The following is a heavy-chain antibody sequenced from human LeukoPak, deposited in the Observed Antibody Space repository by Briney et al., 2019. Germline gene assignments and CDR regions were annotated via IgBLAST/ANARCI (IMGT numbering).Heavy chain of an antibody. D-gene: IGHD1-7*01. Sequence: GGSLRLSCTASGFTFGDYAMSWVRQAPGKGLEWVGFIRSKAYGGTTEYAASVKGRFTISRDDSKSIAYLQMNSLKTEDTAVYYCTRAAWNYAGAFDIWGQGTMVTVSS. CDR3: TRAAWNYAGAFDI. J-gene: IGHJ3*02. CDR2: IRSKAYGGTT. CDR1: GFTFGDYA. V-gene: IGHV3-49*04.